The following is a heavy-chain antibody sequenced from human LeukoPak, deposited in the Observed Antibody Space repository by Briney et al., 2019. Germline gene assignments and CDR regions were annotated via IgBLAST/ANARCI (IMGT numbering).Heavy chain of an antibody. Sequence: SETLSLTCAVYGGSFSGYYWGWIRQPPGKGLEWIGEINHGGSTNYNPSLKSRVTISGDTSKNQFSLKLSSVTAADTAVYYCARAGLAAIVIVPAAPSYYGMDVWGQGTTVTVSS. CDR3: ARAGLAAIVIVPAAPSYYGMDV. CDR1: GGSFSGYY. D-gene: IGHD2-2*01. CDR2: INHGGST. V-gene: IGHV4-34*01. J-gene: IGHJ6*02.